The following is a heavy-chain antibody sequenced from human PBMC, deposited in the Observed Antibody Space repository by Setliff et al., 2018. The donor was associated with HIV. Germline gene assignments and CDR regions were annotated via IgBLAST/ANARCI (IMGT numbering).Heavy chain of an antibody. Sequence: GGSLRLSCAASGFTFKNYWMSWVRQAPGKGLEWVAGISDDGTRKFYAESVKGRFTISRDNNSLSLQMNSLRADDTAVYYCTTLGGYRYGWDQWPKAFDIWGQGTVVTVSS. CDR1: GFTFKNYW. CDR2: ISDDGTRK. CDR3: TTLGGYRYGWDQWPKAFDI. J-gene: IGHJ3*02. V-gene: IGHV3-7*01. D-gene: IGHD5-18*01.